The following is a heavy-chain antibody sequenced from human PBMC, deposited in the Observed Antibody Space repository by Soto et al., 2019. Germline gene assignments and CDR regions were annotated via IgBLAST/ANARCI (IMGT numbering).Heavy chain of an antibody. D-gene: IGHD4-4*01. CDR2: INSDGSST. Sequence: PGGSLRLSCAASGFTFSSYWMHWVRQAPGKGLVWVSRINSDGSSTSYADSVKGRFTISRDNAKNTLYLQMNSLRAEDTAVYYCARGNVPSTVNNYYYGMDVWGQGTTVTVS. CDR3: ARGNVPSTVNNYYYGMDV. J-gene: IGHJ6*02. CDR1: GFTFSSYW. V-gene: IGHV3-74*01.